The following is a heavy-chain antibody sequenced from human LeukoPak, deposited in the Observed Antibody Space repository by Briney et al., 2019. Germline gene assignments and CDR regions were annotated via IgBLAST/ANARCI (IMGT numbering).Heavy chain of an antibody. J-gene: IGHJ3*02. Sequence: QAGGSLRLSCAASGFTVSSYFMSWVRQAPGKGLEWVSVIHSGGSTPYADSVKGRFTISRHNSKNTLYLQVNSLRAEDTAVYFCARGGSSGNDYSSFDIWGQGTMVTVSS. CDR1: GFTVSSYF. CDR2: IHSGGST. CDR3: ARGGSSGNDYSSFDI. D-gene: IGHD5-12*01. V-gene: IGHV3-53*04.